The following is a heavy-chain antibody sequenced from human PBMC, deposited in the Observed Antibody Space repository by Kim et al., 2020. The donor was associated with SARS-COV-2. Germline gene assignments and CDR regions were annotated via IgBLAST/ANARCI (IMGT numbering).Heavy chain of an antibody. V-gene: IGHV4-34*01. CDR3: ARGRAPED. J-gene: IGHJ4*02. CDR2: SGGT. Sequence: SGGTTYNPSLESRLTISIDLSKSQFSLKLNSVTAADTGVYYCARGRAPEDWGQGTLVAVSS.